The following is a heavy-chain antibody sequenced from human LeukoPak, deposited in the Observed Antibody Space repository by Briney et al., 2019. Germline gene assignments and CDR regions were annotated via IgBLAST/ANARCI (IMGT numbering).Heavy chain of an antibody. CDR1: GGSFSGYY. CDR3: ARGPLNIRSGNSGGAFDI. CDR2: IYHSGST. J-gene: IGHJ3*02. Sequence: PSETLSLTCAVYGGSFSGYYWSWIRQPPGKGLEWIGEIYHSGSTNYNPSLKGRVTISVDTSKHQFSLKLSSVTAAHTAVYYCARGPLNIRSGNSGGAFDIWGQGTMVTVSS. V-gene: IGHV4-34*01. D-gene: IGHD4-23*01.